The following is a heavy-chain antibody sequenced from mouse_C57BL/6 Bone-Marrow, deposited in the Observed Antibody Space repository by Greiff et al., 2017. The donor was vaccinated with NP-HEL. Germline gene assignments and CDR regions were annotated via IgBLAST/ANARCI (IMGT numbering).Heavy chain of an antibody. V-gene: IGHV1-18*01. CDR3: ARRGLGKPNYFDY. J-gene: IGHJ2*01. CDR2: INPNNGGT. D-gene: IGHD4-1*01. Sequence: VQLQQSGPELVKPGASVKIPCKASGYTFTDYNMDWVKQSHGKSLEWIGDINPNNGGTIYNQKFKGKATLTVDKSSSTAYMELRSLTSEDTAVYYCARRGLGKPNYFDYWGQGTTLTVSS. CDR1: GYTFTDYN.